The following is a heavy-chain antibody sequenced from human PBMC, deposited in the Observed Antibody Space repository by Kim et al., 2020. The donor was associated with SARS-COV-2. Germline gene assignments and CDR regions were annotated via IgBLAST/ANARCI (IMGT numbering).Heavy chain of an antibody. Sequence: ASVKVSCKFSGYTLTELSMHWVRQAPGKGLEWMGGFDPEDGETIYAQKFQGRVTMTEDTSTDTAYMELSSLRSEDTAVYYCATEGWLVRRGGMDVWGQGTTVTVSS. V-gene: IGHV1-24*01. J-gene: IGHJ6*02. CDR2: FDPEDGET. D-gene: IGHD6-19*01. CDR3: ATEGWLVRRGGMDV. CDR1: GYTLTELS.